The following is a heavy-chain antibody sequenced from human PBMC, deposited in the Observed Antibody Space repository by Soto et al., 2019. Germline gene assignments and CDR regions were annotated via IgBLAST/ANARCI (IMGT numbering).Heavy chain of an antibody. CDR3: ARDLHYSSSYYYYGMDV. D-gene: IGHD6-6*01. CDR1: GGSISSGDYY. CDR2: IYYSGST. V-gene: IGHV4-30-4*01. Sequence: SETLSLTCTVSGGSISSGDYYWSWIRQPPGKGLEWIGYIYYSGSTYYNPSLKSRVTISVDTSTNQFSLKLSSVTAADTAVYYCARDLHYSSSYYYYGMDVWGQGTTVTVSS. J-gene: IGHJ6*02.